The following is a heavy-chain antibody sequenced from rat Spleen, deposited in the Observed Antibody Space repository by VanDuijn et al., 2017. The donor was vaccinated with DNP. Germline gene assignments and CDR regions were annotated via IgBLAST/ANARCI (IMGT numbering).Heavy chain of an antibody. J-gene: IGHJ2*01. CDR3: ARWNIGTSTLDY. CDR2: ISYSGTT. V-gene: IGHV3-1*01. CDR1: GYSITSNY. Sequence: EVQLQESGPGLVRPSQSLSLTCSVTGYSITSNYWGWVRRFPGNKMEWIGHISYSGTTSYHPSLKSRISITRDTSKNQFFLQLSSVTTEDTATYYCARWNIGTSTLDYWGQGVMVTVSS. D-gene: IGHD1-5*01.